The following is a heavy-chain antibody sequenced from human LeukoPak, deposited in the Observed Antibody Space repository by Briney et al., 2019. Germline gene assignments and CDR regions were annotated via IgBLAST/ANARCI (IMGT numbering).Heavy chain of an antibody. J-gene: IGHJ4*02. Sequence: EAGGSLRLSCAASGFTVSSNYMTWDRQAPGRGLEWVSVLYAGGTTYYADSVKGRFTISRDNSKNTLYLQMNSLRAEDTAVYYCVGGSGSYIYYWGQGTLVTVSS. CDR1: GFTVSSNY. CDR2: LYAGGTT. V-gene: IGHV3-53*01. CDR3: VGGSGSYIYY. D-gene: IGHD3-10*01.